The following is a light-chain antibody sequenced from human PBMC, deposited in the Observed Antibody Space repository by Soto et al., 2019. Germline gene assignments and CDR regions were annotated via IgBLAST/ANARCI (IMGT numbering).Light chain of an antibody. CDR3: QQANSFPLT. CDR1: QGISRW. V-gene: IGKV1-12*01. CDR2: SAS. J-gene: IGKJ3*01. Sequence: DIQMTQLPSSMSASVGDRVTITCRASQGISRWLAWYHQKPGKAPNLLIYSASTLHSGVPSRFSGSGSGTDFTLTIGSLQPEDFGTYYCQQANSFPLTFGPGTKVDMK.